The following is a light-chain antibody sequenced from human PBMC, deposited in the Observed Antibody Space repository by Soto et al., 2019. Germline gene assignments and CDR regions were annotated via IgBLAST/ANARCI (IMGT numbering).Light chain of an antibody. Sequence: QSVLTQPPSASGSPGQSVTISCTGTSSDVGGFYYVSWYQQHPGKAPKLMIYEVSERPSGVPDRFSGAKSGNTASLTVSGLQAEDEADYYCSSYAGSNNLIFGGGTKVTVL. J-gene: IGLJ2*01. CDR3: SSYAGSNNLI. CDR1: SSDVGGFYY. V-gene: IGLV2-8*01. CDR2: EVS.